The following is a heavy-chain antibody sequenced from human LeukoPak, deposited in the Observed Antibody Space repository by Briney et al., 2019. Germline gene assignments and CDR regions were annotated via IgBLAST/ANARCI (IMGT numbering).Heavy chain of an antibody. D-gene: IGHD6-13*01. J-gene: IGHJ4*02. CDR3: ASPIAAAGKIDY. Sequence: GRSLRLSCAASGFTFSSYAMHWVRQAPGKGLEWVAVISYDGSNKYYADSVKGRFTISRDNSKNTLYLQMNSLRAEDTAVYYCASPIAAAGKIDYWGQGTLVTVSS. V-gene: IGHV3-30*04. CDR2: ISYDGSNK. CDR1: GFTFSSYA.